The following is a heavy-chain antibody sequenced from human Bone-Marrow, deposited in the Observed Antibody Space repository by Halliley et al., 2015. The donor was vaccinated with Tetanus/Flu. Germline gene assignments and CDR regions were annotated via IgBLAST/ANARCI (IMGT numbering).Heavy chain of an antibody. D-gene: IGHD5-12*01. J-gene: IGHJ4*02. CDR3: ARRPVGGGYNLGTFDY. Sequence: MQLVQSGAEMRKPGESLKISCKGSGYTFSSYWLGWVRQMPGKGLEWMGIVYTSDYNVRYSPSFQGQVTSSVDKSTSTAYLPWSSLRASDSAMYYCARRPVGGGYNLGTFDYWGQGTLVPVSS. CDR1: GYTFSSYW. CDR2: VYTSDYNV. V-gene: IGHV5-51*03.